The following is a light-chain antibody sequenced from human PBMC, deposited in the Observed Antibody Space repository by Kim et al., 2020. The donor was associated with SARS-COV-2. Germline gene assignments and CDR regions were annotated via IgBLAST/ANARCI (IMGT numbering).Light chain of an antibody. CDR3: QQYVSSPT. J-gene: IGKJ1*01. CDR1: QSVSSSY. Sequence: LSPGERATLSCRASQSVSSSYLAWYQQKPGQAPRLLIYTASSRATGIPDRFSGRGSGTDFTLTISRLQPEDFAVYYCQQYVSSPTFGQGTKVDIK. CDR2: TAS. V-gene: IGKV3-20*01.